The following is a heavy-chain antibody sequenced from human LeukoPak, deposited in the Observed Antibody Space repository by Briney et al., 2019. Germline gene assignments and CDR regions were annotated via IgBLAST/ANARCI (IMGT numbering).Heavy chain of an antibody. CDR1: GFTFSPYA. CDR3: AKDGFCSGASCYPNHFDP. V-gene: IGHV3-30*18. D-gene: IGHD2-2*01. Sequence: GGALRLSCAASGFTFSPYAMHWVRQAPGKGLEWVALISHDGSNKYYADSVKGRFTISRDNSKNTLDLQMNSLRAEDTAVYYCAKDGFCSGASCYPNHFDPWGQGTLVTVSS. CDR2: ISHDGSNK. J-gene: IGHJ5*02.